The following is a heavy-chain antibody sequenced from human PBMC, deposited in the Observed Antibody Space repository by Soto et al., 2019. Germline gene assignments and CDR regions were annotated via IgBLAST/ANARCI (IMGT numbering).Heavy chain of an antibody. CDR2: INPSGGST. CDR3: ARDLTPMLVVVIRYYYYGMDV. Sequence: ASVKVSCKASGYTFTSYYMHWVRQAPGQGLEWMGIINPSGGSTSYAQKFQGRVTMTRDTSTSTVYMELSSLRSEDTAVYYCARDLTPMLVVVIRYYYYGMDVWGQGTTVTVS. J-gene: IGHJ6*02. V-gene: IGHV1-46*01. D-gene: IGHD3-22*01. CDR1: GYTFTSYY.